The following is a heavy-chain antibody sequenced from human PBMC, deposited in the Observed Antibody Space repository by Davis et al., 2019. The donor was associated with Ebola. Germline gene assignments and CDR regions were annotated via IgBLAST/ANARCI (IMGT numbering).Heavy chain of an antibody. Sequence: GGSLRLSCAASGFTFSHSWMSWVRRAPGKGLEWVAVISYDGSNKYYADSVKGRFTISRDNSKNTLYLQMNSLRVEDTAVYYCARGLVATYAGDDAFDIWGQGTMVTVSS. J-gene: IGHJ3*02. CDR1: GFTFSHSW. D-gene: IGHD2-8*02. CDR3: ARGLVATYAGDDAFDI. V-gene: IGHV3-30-3*01. CDR2: ISYDGSNK.